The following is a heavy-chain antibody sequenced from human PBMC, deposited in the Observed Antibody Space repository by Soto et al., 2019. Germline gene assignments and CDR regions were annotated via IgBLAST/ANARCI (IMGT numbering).Heavy chain of an antibody. Sequence: QVQLVESGGGLVRPGGSLRLSCAASGFTFSDYYMSWIRQAPGKGLEWVSYIGGSGSTIFYADSVSDRFTVSRDNAENSLYLQMTSLRAEDTAVYYCARGITAAGCFDVWGQGTLVSVSS. CDR2: IGGSGSTI. J-gene: IGHJ4*02. CDR1: GFTFSDYY. V-gene: IGHV3-11*01. CDR3: ARGITAAGCFDV. D-gene: IGHD6-13*01.